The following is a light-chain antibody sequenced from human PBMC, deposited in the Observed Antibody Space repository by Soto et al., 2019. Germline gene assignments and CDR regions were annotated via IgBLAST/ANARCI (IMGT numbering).Light chain of an antibody. CDR2: DAS. CDR3: QQRFNWPAP. V-gene: IGKV3-11*01. Sequence: EIVLTQSPATLSLSPGERAALSCRASQNVGNFLAWYQQKPGQAPRLLIYDASNRPPGIPARFSGSGSGTDFTLAISSLESEDFAVYFCQQRFNWPAPFGQGTKVEIK. CDR1: QNVGNF. J-gene: IGKJ1*01.